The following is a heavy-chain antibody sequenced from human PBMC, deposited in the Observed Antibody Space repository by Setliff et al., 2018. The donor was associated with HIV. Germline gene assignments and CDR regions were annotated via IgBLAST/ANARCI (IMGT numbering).Heavy chain of an antibody. D-gene: IGHD2-2*01. Sequence: SETLSLTCAVYNGSFSGYYWTWIRQPPGKGLEWIGEINHSGSTNYSPSLKSRVTISVDASKNQSSLRLSSVTAADTAVYYCAAWGPRYTYAPFFFDSWGQGTLVTVSS. V-gene: IGHV4-34*01. CDR2: INHSGST. CDR3: AAWGPRYTYAPFFFDS. CDR1: NGSFSGYY. J-gene: IGHJ4*02.